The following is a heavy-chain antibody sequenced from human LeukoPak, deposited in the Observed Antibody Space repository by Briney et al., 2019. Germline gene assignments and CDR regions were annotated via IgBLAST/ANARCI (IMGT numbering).Heavy chain of an antibody. J-gene: IGHJ3*02. CDR2: TIPILGIA. D-gene: IGHD3-22*01. CDR1: GYTFTSYG. V-gene: IGHV1-69*04. Sequence: GASVKVSCKASGYTFTSYGISWVRQAPGQGLEWMGRTIPILGIANHAQKFQGRVTITADKSTSTAYMELSSLRSEDTAVYYCARGIRYDTQGAFDIWGQGTMVTVSS. CDR3: ARGIRYDTQGAFDI.